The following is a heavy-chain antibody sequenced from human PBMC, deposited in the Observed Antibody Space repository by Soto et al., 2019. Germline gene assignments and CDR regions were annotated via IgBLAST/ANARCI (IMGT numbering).Heavy chain of an antibody. J-gene: IGHJ4*02. CDR1: SGSISTANW. Sequence: QVPLQESGPRLVRPSGTLSLTCTVSSGSISTANWWSLVRQPPGRGLEWIGEIYHSGSTNYNLSLKSRVTLSVDRSNVQCSLRLSSVTAAYTAMYYCARRGGGVVLTATTPFDYWGQGTLVTVSS. D-gene: IGHD2-21*02. V-gene: IGHV4-4*02. CDR2: IYHSGST. CDR3: ARRGGGVVLTATTPFDY.